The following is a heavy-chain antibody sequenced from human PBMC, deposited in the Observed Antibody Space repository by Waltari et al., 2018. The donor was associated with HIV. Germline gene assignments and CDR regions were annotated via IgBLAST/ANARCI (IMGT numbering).Heavy chain of an antibody. Sequence: QVQLQESGPGLVKPSETLSLTCTVSGGSISSYYWSWIRQPAGKGLEWIGRIYTSGSTNYNPSLKSRVTMSVDTSKNQFSLKLSSVTAADTAVYYCARGHYDYVWDPITTGDAFDIWGQGTMVTVSS. D-gene: IGHD3-16*01. J-gene: IGHJ3*02. CDR3: ARGHYDYVWDPITTGDAFDI. V-gene: IGHV4-4*07. CDR1: GGSISSYY. CDR2: IYTSGST.